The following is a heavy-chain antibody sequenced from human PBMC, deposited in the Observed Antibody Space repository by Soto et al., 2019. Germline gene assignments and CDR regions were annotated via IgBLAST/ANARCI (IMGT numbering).Heavy chain of an antibody. V-gene: IGHV4-39*01. J-gene: IGHJ4*02. CDR3: ARLSRTYSSGHDY. D-gene: IGHD6-19*01. CDR1: GGSISSSSYY. Sequence: QLQLQESGPGLVKPSETLSLTCTVSGGSISSSSYYWGWIRQPPGKGLEWIGSIYYSGSTYYNPSLKSRVPIPADTSKNQLSLKLSSVTAADTAVYYCARLSRTYSSGHDYWGQGTLVTVSS. CDR2: IYYSGST.